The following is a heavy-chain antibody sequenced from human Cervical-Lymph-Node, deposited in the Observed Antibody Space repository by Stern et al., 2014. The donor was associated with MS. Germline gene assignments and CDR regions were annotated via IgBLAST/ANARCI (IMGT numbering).Heavy chain of an antibody. CDR2: LYWDDDK. V-gene: IGHV2-5*02. Sequence: QVTLKESGPTLVKPTQTLTLTCPFSGFSLRTRGVGVGWIRQPPGKALECLALLYWDDDKRYSPSLKSRLTITKDTSKNQVVLTMTNMDPVDTATYYCAHTRYSYGYFNGMDVWGQGTTVTVSS. J-gene: IGHJ6*02. CDR1: GFSLRTRGVG. D-gene: IGHD5-18*01. CDR3: AHTRYSYGYFNGMDV.